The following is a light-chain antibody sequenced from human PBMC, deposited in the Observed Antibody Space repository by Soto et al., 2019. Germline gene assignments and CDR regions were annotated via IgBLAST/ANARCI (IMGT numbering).Light chain of an antibody. Sequence: ENVLTQSPGILSLSPGERAILSCRASQSLSNSQLAWYQQKPGQAPRLLFYGTSSRATGIPDRFSGSGSGTDFTLTISRLEPEDFAVYYCQQYGNSPFTFGPGTTVDFK. CDR2: GTS. CDR1: QSLSNSQ. CDR3: QQYGNSPFT. J-gene: IGKJ3*01. V-gene: IGKV3-20*01.